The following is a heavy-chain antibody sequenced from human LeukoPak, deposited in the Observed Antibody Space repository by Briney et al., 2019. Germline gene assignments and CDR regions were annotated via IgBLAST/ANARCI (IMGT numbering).Heavy chain of an antibody. CDR1: GGSISSYY. V-gene: IGHV4-59*01. CDR2: IYYSGST. D-gene: IGHD5-12*01. CDR3: ARAGIYSGYPYYFDY. Sequence: SETLSLTCTVSGGSISSYYWSWIRQPPGKGLEWIGYIYYSGSTNYNPSLKSRVTISVDTSKNQSSLKLSSVTAADTAVYYCARAGIYSGYPYYFDYWGQGTLVTVSS. J-gene: IGHJ4*02.